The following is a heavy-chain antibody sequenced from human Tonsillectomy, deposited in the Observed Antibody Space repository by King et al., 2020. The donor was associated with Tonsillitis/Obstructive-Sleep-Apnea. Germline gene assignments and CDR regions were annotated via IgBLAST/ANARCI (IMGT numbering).Heavy chain of an antibody. CDR1: GFTVSTSY. Sequence: VQLVESGGALIQPGGSLRLSCAASGFTVSTSYMSWLRQGPGKGLEWVSVLYCGGGTYYADSVKGRFTISSDNSTNTLYLQMNSVRAEDTAVYYCARGRPFYDFHRWGQGTLVTVSS. J-gene: IGHJ4*02. CDR2: LYCGGGT. CDR3: ARGRPFYDFHR. V-gene: IGHV3-53*01. D-gene: IGHD2/OR15-2a*01.